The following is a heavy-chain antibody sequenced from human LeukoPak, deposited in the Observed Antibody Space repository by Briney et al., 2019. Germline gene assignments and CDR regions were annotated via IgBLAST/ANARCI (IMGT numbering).Heavy chain of an antibody. CDR1: GYSFTSYW. J-gene: IGHJ4*02. CDR2: IYPGDSDT. V-gene: IGHV5-51*01. D-gene: IGHD1-1*01. Sequence: EESLKISCKGSGYSFTSYWIGWVRQMPEKGVEWMGIIYPGDSDTRYSPSFQGQVTISADKSISTAYLQWSSLKASDTAMYYCARQGTEHYLDYWGQGTLVTVSS. CDR3: ARQGTEHYLDY.